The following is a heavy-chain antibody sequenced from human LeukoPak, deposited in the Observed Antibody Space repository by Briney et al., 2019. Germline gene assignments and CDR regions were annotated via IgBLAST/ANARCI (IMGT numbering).Heavy chain of an antibody. CDR3: ARRALRGSFDY. J-gene: IGHJ4*02. CDR2: ISSSGSTI. Sequence: EGSLRLSCAASGFTFSDYYMSWIRQAPGKGLEWVSYISSSGSTIYYADSVKGRFTISRDNAKNSLYLQMNSLRAEDTAVYYCARRALRGSFDYWGQGTLVTVSS. D-gene: IGHD3-10*01. V-gene: IGHV3-11*04. CDR1: GFTFSDYY.